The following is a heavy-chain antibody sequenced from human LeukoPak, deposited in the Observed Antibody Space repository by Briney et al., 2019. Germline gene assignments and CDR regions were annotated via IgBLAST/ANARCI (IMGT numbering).Heavy chain of an antibody. J-gene: IGHJ4*02. CDR2: MNPNSGNT. CDR3: ASHAGGGGTTNDY. V-gene: IGHV1-8*03. D-gene: IGHD1-1*01. Sequence: ASVKVSCRASGYTFTSYDINWVRQAPGQGLEWMGWMNPNSGNTGYAQKFQGRVTITRNTSISTAYMELSSLRSEDTAVYYCASHAGGGGTTNDYWGQGTRVTVSS. CDR1: GYTFTSYD.